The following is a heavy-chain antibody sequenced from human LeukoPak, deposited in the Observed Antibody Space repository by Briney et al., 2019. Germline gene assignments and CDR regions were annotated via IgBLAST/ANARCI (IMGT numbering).Heavy chain of an antibody. Sequence: GGSLRLSCAVSEFTFSNYAMHWVRQPPGKGLEWVAVVSSHGNDGYFADSVRGRFTISRDNSKNTLYLQIDSLRLEDTAIYYCTRDAYNFNDFDYWGQGTLVTVSS. V-gene: IGHV3-30*17. CDR3: TRDAYNFNDFDY. D-gene: IGHD5-24*01. CDR2: VSSHGNDG. J-gene: IGHJ4*02. CDR1: EFTFSNYA.